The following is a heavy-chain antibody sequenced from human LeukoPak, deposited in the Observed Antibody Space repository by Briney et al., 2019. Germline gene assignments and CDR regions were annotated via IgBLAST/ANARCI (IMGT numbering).Heavy chain of an antibody. CDR1: SGSMTSYY. Sequence: PSETLSLTCNVSSGSMTSYYWTWIRQPPGKGLEWIGYFALSGTTSYSSSLKSRVTISRDTSKNKLSLKLTSVTAADTAVYYCARWGESEWAFASWGPGTLVTVSS. V-gene: IGHV4-59*08. D-gene: IGHD2-21*01. J-gene: IGHJ4*02. CDR3: ARWGESEWAFAS. CDR2: FALSGTT.